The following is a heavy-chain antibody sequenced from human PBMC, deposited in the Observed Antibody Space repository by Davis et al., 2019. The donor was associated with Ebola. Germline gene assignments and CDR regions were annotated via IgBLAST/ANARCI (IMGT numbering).Heavy chain of an antibody. CDR3: ARVRLGYCSSTSCYYGMDV. J-gene: IGHJ6*02. V-gene: IGHV5-51*01. Sequence: GESLKISCKGSGYSFTSYWIGWVRQMPGKGLEWMGIIYPGDSDTRYSPSFQGQVTISADKSISTAYLQWSSLKASDTAMYYCARVRLGYCSSTSCYYGMDVWGQGTTVTVSS. D-gene: IGHD2-2*01. CDR1: GYSFTSYW. CDR2: IYPGDSDT.